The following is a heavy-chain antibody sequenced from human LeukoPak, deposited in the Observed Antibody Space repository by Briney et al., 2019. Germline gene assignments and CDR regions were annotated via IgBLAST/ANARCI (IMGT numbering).Heavy chain of an antibody. Sequence: GASVKVSCKASGYTFTSYGISWVRQAPGQGLEWMGWISAYNGNTNYAQKLQGRVTMTTDTSTSTAYMELSSLRSEDTAVYYCARFGHVPPLDAFDIWGQGTMVTVSS. V-gene: IGHV1-18*01. CDR3: ARFGHVPPLDAFDI. J-gene: IGHJ3*02. CDR1: GYTFTSYG. D-gene: IGHD3-10*01. CDR2: ISAYNGNT.